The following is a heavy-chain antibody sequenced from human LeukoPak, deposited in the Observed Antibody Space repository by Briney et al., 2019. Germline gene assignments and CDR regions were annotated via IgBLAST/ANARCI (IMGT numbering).Heavy chain of an antibody. Sequence: SETLSLTCTVSGGSISSYYWYWIRQPPGKGLEWIGYTHYSGSTNYNPSLKSRVTTSVDTSKNQFSLNLNSVTAADTAVYYCARGFTRLDGYNPLGMDVWGQGTTVTVSS. CDR3: ARGFTRLDGYNPLGMDV. CDR2: THYSGST. V-gene: IGHV4-59*01. J-gene: IGHJ6*02. CDR1: GGSISSYY. D-gene: IGHD5-24*01.